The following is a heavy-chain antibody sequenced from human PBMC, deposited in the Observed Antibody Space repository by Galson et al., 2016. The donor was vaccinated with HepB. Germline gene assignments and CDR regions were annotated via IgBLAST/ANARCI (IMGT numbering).Heavy chain of an antibody. CDR3: ARCLRSGTTIWFDP. V-gene: IGHV4-4*07. CDR2: IYTSGNT. D-gene: IGHD1/OR15-1a*01. CDR1: GASISSNS. Sequence: ETPSLTCTVSGASISSNSWTWIRQPAGKGLECLGRIYTSGNTNYKPSLKSRVSMSLDTSKNQFSLGLTSVTAADTAIYYCARCLRSGTTIWFDPWGPGIQVIVSS. J-gene: IGHJ5*02.